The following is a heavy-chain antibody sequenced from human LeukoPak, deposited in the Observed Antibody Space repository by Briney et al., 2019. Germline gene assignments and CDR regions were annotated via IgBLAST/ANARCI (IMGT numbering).Heavy chain of an antibody. J-gene: IGHJ4*02. D-gene: IGHD1-1*01. Sequence: GESLKISCKGSGYNFGNYWIAWVRQMPGKGLEWMVIIFPGDSNTRYSPSFQGQVTISADKSINTAYLQWSSLKASDTAIYYCAREQQLVLFDYWGQGALVTVSS. CDR1: GYNFGNYW. CDR3: AREQQLVLFDY. V-gene: IGHV5-51*01. CDR2: IFPGDSNT.